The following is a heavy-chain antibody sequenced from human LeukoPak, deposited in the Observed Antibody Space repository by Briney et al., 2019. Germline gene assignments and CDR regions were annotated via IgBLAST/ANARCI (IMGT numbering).Heavy chain of an antibody. D-gene: IGHD2/OR15-2a*01. CDR1: GFTFSSSW. Sequence: GGSLRLSCAAFGFTFSSSWMSWVRQAPGKGLEWVAGIKQDGSEKHYVDSVKGRFTISRDNAKNSLYLQMNSLRVEDTAVYYCAPYSTSRGSLDYWGQGTLVTVSS. J-gene: IGHJ4*02. CDR3: APYSTSRGSLDY. V-gene: IGHV3-7*01. CDR2: IKQDGSEK.